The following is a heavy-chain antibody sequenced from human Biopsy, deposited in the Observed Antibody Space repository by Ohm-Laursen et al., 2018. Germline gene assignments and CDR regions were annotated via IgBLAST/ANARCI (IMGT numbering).Heavy chain of an antibody. CDR3: AKIHCSGGSCYPNAFDM. J-gene: IGHJ3*02. CDR2: ISRNSVGI. D-gene: IGHD2-15*01. Sequence: SLRLSCAASGSIFDDYAMHWVRQAPGKGLEWVSGISRNSVGIGYADSVKGRFTISRDNTKNFLYLEMNNLRPEDTALYYCAKIHCSGGSCYPNAFDMWGHGTRVTVS. V-gene: IGHV3-9*01. CDR1: GSIFDDYA.